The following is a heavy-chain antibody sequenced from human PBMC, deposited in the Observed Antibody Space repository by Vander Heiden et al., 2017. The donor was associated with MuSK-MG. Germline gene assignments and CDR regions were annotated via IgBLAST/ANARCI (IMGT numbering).Heavy chain of an antibody. V-gene: IGHV3-7*01. CDR1: GFTFSSSW. CDR3: ARGGWYFDR. J-gene: IGHJ2*01. Sequence: EVQLVESGGGLVQPGGSLRLSCAASGFTFSSSWLSWVRQPPGKGLEWVANIKEDGSEKNYVDSVKGRFTISRDNAKNSLYLQVNSLRAEDTAGYYCARGGWYFDRWGRGTLVTVSS. CDR2: IKEDGSEK.